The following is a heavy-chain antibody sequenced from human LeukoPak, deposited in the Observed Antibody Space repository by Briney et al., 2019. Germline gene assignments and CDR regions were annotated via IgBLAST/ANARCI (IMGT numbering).Heavy chain of an antibody. CDR1: GFTFSSYG. Sequence: WGSLRLSCAASGFTFSSYGMHWVRQAPGKGLEWVAVISYDGSNKYYADSVKGRFTISRDNSKNTLYLQMNSLRAEDTAVYYCAKGDSSRLTIYYYYYGMDVWGQGTTVTVSS. V-gene: IGHV3-30*18. CDR2: ISYDGSNK. D-gene: IGHD6-13*01. CDR3: AKGDSSRLTIYYYYYGMDV. J-gene: IGHJ6*02.